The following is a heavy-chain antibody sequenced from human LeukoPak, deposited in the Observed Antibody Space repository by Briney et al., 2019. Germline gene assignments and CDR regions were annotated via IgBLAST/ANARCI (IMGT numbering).Heavy chain of an antibody. J-gene: IGHJ4*02. V-gene: IGHV1-2*02. CDR1: GYTFTGYY. Sequence: ASVKVSCKASGYTFTGYYMHWVRQAPGQGLEWMGWINPNSGGTNYAQRFQGRVTMTRDTSISTVYMELSRLRSDDTAVYYCASPNYYGSGSYGYWGQGTLVTVSS. CDR2: INPNSGGT. D-gene: IGHD3-10*01. CDR3: ASPNYYGSGSYGY.